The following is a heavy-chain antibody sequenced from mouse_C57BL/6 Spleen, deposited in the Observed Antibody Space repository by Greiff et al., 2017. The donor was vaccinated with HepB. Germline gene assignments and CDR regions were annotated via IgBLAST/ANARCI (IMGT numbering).Heavy chain of an antibody. CDR2: IDPSDSYT. J-gene: IGHJ4*01. CDR1: GYTFTSYW. V-gene: IGHV1-50*01. CDR3: ARGHPMDY. Sequence: VQLQQPGAELVKPGASVKLSCKASGYTFTSYWMQWVKQRPGQGLEWIGEIDPSDSYTNYNQKFKGKATLTVDTSSSTAYMQLSSLTSEDSAVYYCARGHPMDYWGQGTSVTVSS.